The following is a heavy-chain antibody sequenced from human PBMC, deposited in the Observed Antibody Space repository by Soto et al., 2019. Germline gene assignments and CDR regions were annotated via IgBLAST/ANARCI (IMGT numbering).Heavy chain of an antibody. CDR2: MNPNSGNT. J-gene: IGHJ6*02. V-gene: IGHV1-8*01. D-gene: IGHD6-6*01. Sequence: ASVKVSCKASGYTFTSYDINWVRQATGQGLERMGWMNPNSGNTGYAQKFQGRVTMTRNTSISTAYMELSSPRSEDTAVYYCARGSYSSYWYYYGMDVWGQGTTVTVSS. CDR1: GYTFTSYD. CDR3: ARGSYSSYWYYYGMDV.